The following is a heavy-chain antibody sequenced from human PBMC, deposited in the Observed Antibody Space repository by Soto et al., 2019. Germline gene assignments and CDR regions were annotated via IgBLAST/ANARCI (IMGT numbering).Heavy chain of an antibody. D-gene: IGHD1-7*01. J-gene: IGHJ3*02. V-gene: IGHV4-31*03. CDR2: IYYSGST. CDR3: AREALELRPRVDAFDI. Sequence: SETLSLTCTVSGGSISSGGYYWSWIRQHPGKGLEWIGYIYYSGSTYYNPSLKSRVTISVDTSKNQFSLKLSSVTAADTAVYYCAREALELRPRVDAFDIWGQGTMVTVS. CDR1: GGSISSGGYY.